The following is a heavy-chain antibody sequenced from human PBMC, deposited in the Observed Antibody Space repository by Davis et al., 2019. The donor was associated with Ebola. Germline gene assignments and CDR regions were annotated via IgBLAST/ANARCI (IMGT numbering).Heavy chain of an antibody. CDR2: ISGSGGSR. CDR3: AKAIRSNYPEDTFDN. V-gene: IGHV3-23*01. CDR1: GFTVSSYA. J-gene: IGHJ3*02. D-gene: IGHD4-11*01. Sequence: PGGSLRLSCAASGFTVSSYAMSWVRQTPGKGLEWVSVISGSGGSRDYADSMKGRFIISRDYSKNTLDLQMNSLRVEDTAVYYFAKAIRSNYPEDTFDNWGQGKMVTVSS.